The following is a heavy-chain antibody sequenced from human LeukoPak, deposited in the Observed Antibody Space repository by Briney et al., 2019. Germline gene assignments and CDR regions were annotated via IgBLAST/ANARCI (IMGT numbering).Heavy chain of an antibody. V-gene: IGHV4-34*01. CDR3: ARTVGAQYYYYYYMDV. Sequence: SETLSLTCAVYGGSFSGYYWSWIRQPPGKRLECIGEINHSGSTNYNPSLKSRVTISVDTSKNQFSLKLSSVTAADTAVYYCARTVGAQYYYYYYMDVWGKGTTVTISS. J-gene: IGHJ6*03. CDR1: GGSFSGYY. CDR2: INHSGST. D-gene: IGHD1-26*01.